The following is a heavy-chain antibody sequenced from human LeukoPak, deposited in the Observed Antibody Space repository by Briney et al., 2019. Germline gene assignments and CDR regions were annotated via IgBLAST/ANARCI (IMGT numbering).Heavy chain of an antibody. CDR2: IYYSGST. D-gene: IGHD3-10*01. V-gene: IGHV4-30-4*01. CDR3: ARVVVRGVNYYYGMDV. CDR1: GGSISSGDYY. Sequence: SQTLSLTCTVSGGSISSGDYYWSWISQPPGKGLEWIGYIYYSGSTYYNPSLKSRVTISVDTSKNQFSLKLSSVTAADTAVYYCARVVVRGVNYYYGMDVWGKGTTVTVSS. J-gene: IGHJ6*04.